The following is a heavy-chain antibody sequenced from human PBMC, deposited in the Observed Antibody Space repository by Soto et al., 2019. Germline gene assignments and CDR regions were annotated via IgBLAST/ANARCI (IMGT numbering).Heavy chain of an antibody. D-gene: IGHD3-16*01. V-gene: IGHV2-5*02. CDR2: IYWDDDS. CDR3: AHLRITYGGVLADDDFAT. Sequence: QITLKESGPTVVEPPQPLTLTCTFSGFSLKNTTAGVAWIRQPPGKALEWLAVIYWDDDSRYNPTLRTWLAIGKDTSKNLVILILTDVAPVDTATYYCAHLRITYGGVLADDDFATWDQGTMVTVSS. J-gene: IGHJ3*02. CDR1: GFSLKNTTAG.